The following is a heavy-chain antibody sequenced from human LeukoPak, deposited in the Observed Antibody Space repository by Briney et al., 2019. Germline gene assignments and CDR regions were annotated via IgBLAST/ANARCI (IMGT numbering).Heavy chain of an antibody. CDR2: IGAAGDT. V-gene: IGHV3-13*04. CDR3: ARDTMVREPYAMDV. D-gene: IGHD3-10*01. Sequence: GSLRLSFAASGFPFSRYDMHWVRPAPGKGLGWVSGIGAAGDTLYPYSVTGRFTIFRENAKNSLYLQMNSLRAGDTAVYYCARDTMVREPYAMDVWGQGTTVTVSS. CDR1: GFPFSRYD. J-gene: IGHJ6*02.